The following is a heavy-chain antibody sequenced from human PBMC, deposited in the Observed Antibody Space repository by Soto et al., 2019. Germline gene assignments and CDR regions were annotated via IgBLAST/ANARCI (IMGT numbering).Heavy chain of an antibody. Sequence: QVQLVQSGGEVKRPGASVKVSCKTSGYTFSNYGITWVRQAPGQPLEWLGWISLYSDGTNYAQKFQGRVSMTTDTSPPTADRALRGVESGATPVYQCPTVAPAPDARSGPRGQGTLVTVPS. CDR1: GYTFSNYG. V-gene: IGHV1-18*01. J-gene: IGHJ5*02. CDR2: ISLYSDGT. D-gene: IGHD3-3*02. CDR3: PTVAPAPDARSGP.